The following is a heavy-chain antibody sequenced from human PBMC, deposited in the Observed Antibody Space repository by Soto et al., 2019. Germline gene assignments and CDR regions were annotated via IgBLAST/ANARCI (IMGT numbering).Heavy chain of an antibody. Sequence: PSETLSLTCTVSGGSISSYYWSWIRQPPGKGLEWIGYIYYSGSTNYNPSLKSRVTISVDTSKNQFSLKLSSVTAADTAVYYCARFQAVAGMHDYYYYYGMDVWGQGTTVTAP. CDR1: GGSISSYY. J-gene: IGHJ6*02. CDR2: IYYSGST. V-gene: IGHV4-59*01. D-gene: IGHD6-19*01. CDR3: ARFQAVAGMHDYYYYYGMDV.